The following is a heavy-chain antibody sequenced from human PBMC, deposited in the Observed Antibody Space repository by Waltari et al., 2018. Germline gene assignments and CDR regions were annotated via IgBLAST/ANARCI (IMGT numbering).Heavy chain of an antibody. V-gene: IGHV1-2*02. J-gene: IGHJ3*01. D-gene: IGHD2-15*01. CDR2: INPNTGVT. CDR1: GYTFTGKF. Sequence: QVQLVQSGTEVKKPGASVQVSCNASGYTFTGKFIHWVRQAPGQGLEWMGWINPNTGVTKFGKKFQGRVTMTRDTAITSAYMERTSLRSDDTALYFCARGRDAVNNLDVWGQGTKVIVSS. CDR3: ARGRDAVNNLDV.